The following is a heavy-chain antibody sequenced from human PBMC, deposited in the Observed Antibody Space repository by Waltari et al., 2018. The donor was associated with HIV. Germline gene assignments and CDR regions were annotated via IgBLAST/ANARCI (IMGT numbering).Heavy chain of an antibody. J-gene: IGHJ4*02. CDR3: ARYGSGHRHFGY. Sequence: TXSVSGDSMTSYYWAWIRQPPGKGLEWIGYIYSSGSASYSPSLQSRLTISVDTSKNQFSLKLSSVTAADTAVYYCARYGSGHRHFGYWGQGTLVIVSS. V-gene: IGHV4-59*01. D-gene: IGHD3-10*01. CDR2: IYSSGSA. CDR1: GDSMTSYY.